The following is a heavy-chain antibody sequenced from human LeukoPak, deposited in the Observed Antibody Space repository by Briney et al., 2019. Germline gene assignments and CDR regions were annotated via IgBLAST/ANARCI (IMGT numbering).Heavy chain of an antibody. D-gene: IGHD2-2*01. Sequence: SQTLSLTCTVSGGSISSGGYYWSWIRQPPGKGLEWIGYIYHSGSTYYNPSLKSRVTISVDTSKNQFSLKLSSVTAADTAVYYCARHALVVPAAPFYYYYYMDAWGKGTTVTVSS. CDR3: ARHALVVPAAPFYYYYYMDA. J-gene: IGHJ6*03. CDR2: IYHSGST. V-gene: IGHV4-30-2*03. CDR1: GGSISSGGYY.